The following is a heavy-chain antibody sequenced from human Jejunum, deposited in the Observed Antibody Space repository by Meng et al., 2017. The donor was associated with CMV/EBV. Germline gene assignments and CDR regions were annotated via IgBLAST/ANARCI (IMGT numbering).Heavy chain of an antibody. CDR3: ARVRGGCSRTSRTLDP. CDR2: IYPGRET. Sequence: GFTVSTNYMNWVRQAPGKGLEWIGEIYPGRETNYNPSLKSRATISSDKSKNQFSLNLNSVTAADTGVYYCARVRGGCSRTSRTLDPWGQGTLVTVSS. J-gene: IGHJ5*02. V-gene: IGHV4-4*02. CDR1: GFTVSTNY. D-gene: IGHD2-2*01.